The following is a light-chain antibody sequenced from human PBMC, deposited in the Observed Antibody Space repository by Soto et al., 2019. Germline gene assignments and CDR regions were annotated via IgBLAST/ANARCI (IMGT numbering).Light chain of an antibody. V-gene: IGKV1-39*01. Sequence: DVHMTQSPSSLSASVGDRCTITCRASQRVNNYLNWYQHKPGKAPKLLLHAAASWQTGVPPRFGGSASGTNFTLAISGLQAEDWATYCCQQSYSTPWAFGQGTKVDIK. CDR3: QQSYSTPWA. J-gene: IGKJ1*01. CDR1: QRVNNY. CDR2: AAA.